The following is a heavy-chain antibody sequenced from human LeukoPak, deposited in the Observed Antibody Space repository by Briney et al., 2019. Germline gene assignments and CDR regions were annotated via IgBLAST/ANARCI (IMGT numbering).Heavy chain of an antibody. V-gene: IGHV4-30-2*01. CDR1: GGSISSGGYY. J-gene: IGHJ3*02. D-gene: IGHD3-22*01. CDR2: IYHSGST. Sequence: NTSETLSLTCTVSGGSISSGGYYWSWIRQPPGKGLEWIGYIYHSGSTYYNPSLKSRVTISVDRSKNQFSLKLSSVTAVDTAVYYCARSRSSEHDAFDIWGQGTMVTVSS. CDR3: ARSRSSEHDAFDI.